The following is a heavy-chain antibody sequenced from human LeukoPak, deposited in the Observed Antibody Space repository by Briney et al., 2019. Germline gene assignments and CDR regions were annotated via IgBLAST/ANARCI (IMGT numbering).Heavy chain of an antibody. CDR3: ANDLYYYDSSGSHYFDY. CDR2: IRYDGSNK. V-gene: IGHV3-30*02. D-gene: IGHD3-22*01. Sequence: GGSLRLSCAASGFTFSSYGMHWVRQAPGKGLEWVAFIRYDGSNKYYADSVKGRFTISRDNSKNTLYLQMNSLRAEGTAVYYCANDLYYYDSSGSHYFDYWGQGTLVTVSS. J-gene: IGHJ4*02. CDR1: GFTFSSYG.